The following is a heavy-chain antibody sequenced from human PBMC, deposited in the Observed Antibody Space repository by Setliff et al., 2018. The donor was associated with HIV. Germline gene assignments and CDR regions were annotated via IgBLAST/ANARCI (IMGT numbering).Heavy chain of an antibody. CDR2: IYYSGST. CDR3: ARTSVSGWRTPAFDI. J-gene: IGHJ3*02. Sequence: LSLTCTVSGGSISSHYWSWIRQPPGKGLEWIGYIYYSGSTNYNPSLKSRVTISVDTSKNQFSLKLSSVTAADTAVYHCARTSVSGWRTPAFDIWGQGTMVTVSS. V-gene: IGHV4-59*11. CDR1: GGSISSHY. D-gene: IGHD6-19*01.